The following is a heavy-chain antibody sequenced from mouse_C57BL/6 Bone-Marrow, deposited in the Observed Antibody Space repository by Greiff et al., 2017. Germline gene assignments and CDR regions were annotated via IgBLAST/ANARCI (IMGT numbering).Heavy chain of an antibody. V-gene: IGHV1-42*01. CDR2: INPSTGGT. D-gene: IGHD2-3*01. CDR3: ARWGLLRWFAY. CDR1: GYSFTGYY. Sequence: EVQLQESGPELVKPGASVKISCKASGYSFTGYYMNWVKQSPEKSLEWIGEINPSTGGTTYNQKFKAKATLTVDKSSSTAYMQLKSLTSEDSAVYYCARWGLLRWFAYWGQGTLVTVSA. J-gene: IGHJ3*01.